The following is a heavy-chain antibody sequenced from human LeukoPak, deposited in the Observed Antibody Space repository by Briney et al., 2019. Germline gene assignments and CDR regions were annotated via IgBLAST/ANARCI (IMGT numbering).Heavy chain of an antibody. D-gene: IGHD3-9*01. J-gene: IGHJ4*02. Sequence: GGSLRLSCAASGFTFSSYAMSWVRQAPGKGLEWVSSISASGDSTYYADSVKGRVTISRDNSKNTLYLQMNSLRAEDTAIYYCAKVRASDYDILTGFDYWGQGTLVTVSS. CDR3: AKVRASDYDILTGFDY. CDR2: ISASGDST. V-gene: IGHV3-23*01. CDR1: GFTFSSYA.